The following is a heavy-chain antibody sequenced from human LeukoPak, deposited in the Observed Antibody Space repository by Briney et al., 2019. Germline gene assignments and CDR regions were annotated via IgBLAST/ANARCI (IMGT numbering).Heavy chain of an antibody. Sequence: SGGSLRLFCAASGFTFSGSAMHWFRQASGEGLEWVGRIRSKANSYATAYAASVKGRFTISRDDSKNTAYLQMNSLKTEDTAVYYCMGYDAFDIWGQRKMVTVSS. V-gene: IGHV3-73*01. CDR2: IRSKANSYAT. D-gene: IGHD5-12*01. CDR1: GFTFSGSA. J-gene: IGHJ3*02. CDR3: MGYDAFDI.